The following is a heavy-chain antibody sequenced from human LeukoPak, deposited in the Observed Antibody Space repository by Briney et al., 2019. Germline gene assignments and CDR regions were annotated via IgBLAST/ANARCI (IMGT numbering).Heavy chain of an antibody. CDR3: ARAPSLVVTASPWLGWFDP. D-gene: IGHD2-21*02. Sequence: ASVKVSCKAAGGTFSSYAISWVRQAPGQGLEWMGGIIPIFGTAKYAQKFQGRVTITADELTRTACMELSSLRSEDTAVYYCARAPSLVVTASPWLGWFDPWGQGTLVTVSS. J-gene: IGHJ5*02. CDR2: IIPIFGTA. CDR1: GGTFSSYA. V-gene: IGHV1-69*13.